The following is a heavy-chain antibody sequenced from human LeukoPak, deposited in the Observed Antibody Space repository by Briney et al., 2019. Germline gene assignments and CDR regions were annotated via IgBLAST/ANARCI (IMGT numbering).Heavy chain of an antibody. J-gene: IGHJ4*02. CDR1: GFTFSSYA. V-gene: IGHV3-23*01. CDR3: AKDRGEYYYDRSGPYYRPKYYFDY. D-gene: IGHD3-22*01. CDR2: ISGSGGST. Sequence: GGSLRLSCAASGFTFSSYAMSWVRQAPGKGLEWVSAISGSGGSTYYADSVKGRFTISRDNSKNTLYLQMNSLRAEDTAVYYCAKDRGEYYYDRSGPYYRPKYYFDYWGQGTLVTVSS.